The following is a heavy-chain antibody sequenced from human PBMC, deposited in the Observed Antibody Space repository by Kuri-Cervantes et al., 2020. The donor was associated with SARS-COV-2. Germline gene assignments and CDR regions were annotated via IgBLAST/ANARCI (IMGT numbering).Heavy chain of an antibody. J-gene: IGHJ2*01. CDR3: ARGIGSLGWYYNWYFDL. D-gene: IGHD6-19*01. Sequence: ASVKVSCKASGYTFTSYDINWVREATGQGLEWMGWMNPNSGNTGYAQKFQGRVNMTRNTSISSAYMELSSLRSEDTAVYYCARGIGSLGWYYNWYFDLWGHVTLVTVSS. V-gene: IGHV1-8*01. CDR1: GYTFTSYD. CDR2: MNPNSGNT.